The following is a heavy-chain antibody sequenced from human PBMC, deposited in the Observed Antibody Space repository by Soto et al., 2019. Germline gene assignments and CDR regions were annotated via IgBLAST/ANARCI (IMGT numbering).Heavy chain of an antibody. V-gene: IGHV3-33*01. CDR2: IWYDGSNK. CDR3: ARRDSIDYYYGMGV. CDR1: GFTFRNYG. Sequence: QVQLVESGGGVVQPGRSLRLSCAASGFTFRNYGMHWVRQAPGKGLEWVACIWYDGSNKYYADSVKGRFTISRDNSKNTLYLQMNSLRAEDTAVYYCARRDSIDYYYGMGVWGQGTTGTVCS. J-gene: IGHJ6*02. D-gene: IGHD1-26*01.